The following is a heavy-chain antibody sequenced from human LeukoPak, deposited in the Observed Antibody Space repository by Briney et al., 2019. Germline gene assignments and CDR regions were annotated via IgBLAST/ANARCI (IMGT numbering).Heavy chain of an antibody. V-gene: IGHV3-7*01. D-gene: IGHD5-18*01. CDR1: GFTFSSYW. CDR2: IKKDGSEK. CDR3: ARHLSGVTGYTYGRGIDY. Sequence: PGGSLRLSCAASGFTFSSYWMSWVRQAPGKGPEWVANIKKDGSEKYYVDSVKGRFTISRDSAKTSLYLQMISLRAEDTAVYYCARHLSGVTGYTYGRGIDYWGQGTLVTVSS. J-gene: IGHJ4*02.